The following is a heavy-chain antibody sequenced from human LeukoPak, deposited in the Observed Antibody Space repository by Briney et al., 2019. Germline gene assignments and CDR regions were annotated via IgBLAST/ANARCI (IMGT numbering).Heavy chain of an antibody. V-gene: IGHV4-59*08. J-gene: IGHJ4*02. CDR2: ISDRGIT. CDR1: GGSISGYQ. D-gene: IGHD2-15*01. CDR3: ARHHCIGGNCYGLGAY. Sequence: SETLSLTCTVSGGSISGYQWSWLRQPPGKGLEWFGYISDRGITNYNPSLKSRVIISIDTSKNQISLKLSSVTAADTAVYYCARHHCIGGNCYGLGAYWGQGTLVTVSS.